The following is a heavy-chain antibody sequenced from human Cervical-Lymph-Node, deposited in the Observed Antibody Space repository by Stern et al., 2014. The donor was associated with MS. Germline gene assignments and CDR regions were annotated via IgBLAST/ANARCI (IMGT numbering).Heavy chain of an antibody. CDR3: AHRSTSVAGAWAS. D-gene: IGHD1-26*01. Sequence: ESGPTLVKPTQTLTLTCDFSGFSLTTSGVGVGWIRQPPGKALEWLALLYWYDEKRYSPSLKNRLSIITDTAKNQVVLTMTNMDPVDTGTYYCAHRSTSVAGAWASWGQGILVVVSS. V-gene: IGHV2-5*01. CDR2: LYWYDEK. CDR1: GFSLTTSGVG. J-gene: IGHJ5*02.